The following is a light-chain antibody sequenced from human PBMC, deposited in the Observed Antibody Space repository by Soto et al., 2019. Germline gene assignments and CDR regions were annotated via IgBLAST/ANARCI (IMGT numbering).Light chain of an antibody. Sequence: IQMTQSPSSLSASVGDRVTITCRASQSIISYLNWYQQKPGKAPKLLINAASTLQSGVPSRFSGSGSGTDFTLTISSLQPEDFATYYCQQLKNYPITFGQGTRLAI. V-gene: IGKV1-39*01. CDR1: QSIISY. J-gene: IGKJ5*01. CDR3: QQLKNYPIT. CDR2: AAS.